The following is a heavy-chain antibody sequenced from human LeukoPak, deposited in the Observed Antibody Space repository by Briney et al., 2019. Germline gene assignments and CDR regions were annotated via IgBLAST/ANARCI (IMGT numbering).Heavy chain of an antibody. J-gene: IGHJ4*02. CDR3: AADQISSGYVGDLDY. Sequence: ASVKVSCKASGYTFTSYAMHWVRQAPGQRLEWMGWINAGNGNTKYSQKFQGRVTITRDMSTSTAYMELSSLRSEDTAVYYCAADQISSGYVGDLDYWGQGTLVTVSS. V-gene: IGHV1-3*01. CDR2: INAGNGNT. D-gene: IGHD3-22*01. CDR1: GYTFTSYA.